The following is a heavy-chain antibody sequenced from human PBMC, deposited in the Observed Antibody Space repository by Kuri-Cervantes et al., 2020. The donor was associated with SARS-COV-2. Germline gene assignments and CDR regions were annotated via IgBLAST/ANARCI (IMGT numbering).Heavy chain of an antibody. CDR2: INGNTGGT. J-gene: IGHJ6*03. Sequence: ASVKVSCKASGYTFTEYYIHWVRQAPGHGLEWMGWINGNTGGTKYAQKFQGRVTMTRETSISTVYMELSRLRSDDTAVYYCARGGGPSLRYYYYYMDVWGKGTTVTVSS. CDR1: GYTFTEYY. V-gene: IGHV1-2*02. D-gene: IGHD2-15*01. CDR3: ARGGGPSLRYYYYYMDV.